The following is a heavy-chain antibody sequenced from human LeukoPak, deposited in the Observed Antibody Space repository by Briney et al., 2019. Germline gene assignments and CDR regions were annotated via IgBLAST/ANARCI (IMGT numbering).Heavy chain of an antibody. D-gene: IGHD6-13*01. CDR1: RGTFSSYG. CDR2: IIPRFGTT. Sequence: SVKVSCKASRGTFSSYGITWVRQAPGQGLEWMGGIIPRFGTTNYAQNFQGRVTITADESTSTAYMEVSSLRSEDTAMYYCAKGKARAIPATAKAYYYLDVWGTGTTVTVSS. J-gene: IGHJ6*03. V-gene: IGHV1-69*01. CDR3: AKGKARAIPATAKAYYYLDV.